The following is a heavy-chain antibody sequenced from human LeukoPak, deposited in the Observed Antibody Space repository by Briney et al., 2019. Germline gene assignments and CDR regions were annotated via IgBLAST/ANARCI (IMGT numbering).Heavy chain of an antibody. CDR3: AGSYYYGSGSYPHLPY. D-gene: IGHD3-10*01. Sequence: SETLSLTCTVSGRSISSSSYYWGWIRQPPGKGLEWIGSIYYSGSTYYNPSLKSRVTISVDTSKNQLSLKLSSVTAADTAVYYCAGSYYYGSGSYPHLPYWGQGTLVTVSS. CDR1: GRSISSSSYY. CDR2: IYYSGST. J-gene: IGHJ4*02. V-gene: IGHV4-39*01.